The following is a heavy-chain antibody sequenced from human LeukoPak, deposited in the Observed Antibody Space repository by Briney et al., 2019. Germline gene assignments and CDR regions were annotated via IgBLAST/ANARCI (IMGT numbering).Heavy chain of an antibody. CDR3: ARDMYSSWGGSPI. Sequence: PSETLSLTCTVSGGSISSYYWSWIRQPPGKGLEWIGYIYYSGSTNYKSSLKSRVTISVDTSKNQFSLKLSSVTAADTAVYYCARDMYSSWGGSPIWGQGTLVTVSS. V-gene: IGHV4-59*01. CDR1: GGSISSYY. D-gene: IGHD6-6*01. J-gene: IGHJ4*02. CDR2: IYYSGST.